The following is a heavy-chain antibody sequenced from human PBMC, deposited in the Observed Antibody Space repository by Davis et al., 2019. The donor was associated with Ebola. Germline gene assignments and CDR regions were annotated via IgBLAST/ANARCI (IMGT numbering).Heavy chain of an antibody. CDR3: AKNRRDIGGNYYMDV. V-gene: IGHV3-23*01. Sequence: GESLKISCAASGFTFSSYAMSWVRQAPGKGLEWVSSISGSGGSTYYADSVKGRFTMSRDNSKNTLYLQMNSLRAEDTAVYYCAKNRRDIGGNYYMDVWGKGTTVTVSS. J-gene: IGHJ6*03. D-gene: IGHD2-15*01. CDR2: ISGSGGST. CDR1: GFTFSSYA.